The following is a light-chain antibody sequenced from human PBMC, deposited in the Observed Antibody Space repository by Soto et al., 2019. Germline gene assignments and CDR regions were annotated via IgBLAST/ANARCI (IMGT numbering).Light chain of an antibody. Sequence: EIVMTQPPATLSVSPGERATLSCRASRSVKTNLAWYQQNPGQAPRLLIYGASTRATNVSARFNGSGSGTEFTLTISSLQSEDFALYYCQQYNHWPPITFGPGTRLEIK. CDR3: QQYNHWPPIT. CDR2: GAS. CDR1: RSVKTN. V-gene: IGKV3-15*01. J-gene: IGKJ5*01.